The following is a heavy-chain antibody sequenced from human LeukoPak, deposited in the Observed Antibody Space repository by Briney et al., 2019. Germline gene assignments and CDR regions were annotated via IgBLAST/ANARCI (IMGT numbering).Heavy chain of an antibody. V-gene: IGHV3-23*01. Sequence: GGSLRLSCAASGVNFRNFAMSWVRRPPGQGPEWVSAISGSGDQTYYADSVRGRFTISRDNSKNTLHLQMNSLRAEDTALYYCAKGGYSSPNSYFDDWGQGTLVTVSS. CDR1: GVNFRNFA. D-gene: IGHD1-1*01. CDR3: AKGGYSSPNSYFDD. CDR2: ISGSGDQT. J-gene: IGHJ4*02.